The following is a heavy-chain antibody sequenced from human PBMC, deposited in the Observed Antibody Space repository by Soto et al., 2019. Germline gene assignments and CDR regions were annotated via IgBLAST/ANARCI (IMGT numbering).Heavy chain of an antibody. V-gene: IGHV1-2*04. CDR3: AREDIVVVPAAMPGGSYYYCGMDV. CDR1: GYTFTGYY. J-gene: IGHJ6*02. D-gene: IGHD2-2*01. CDR2: INPNSGGT. Sequence: ASVKVSCKASGYTFTGYYMHWVRQAPGQGLEWMGWINPNSGGTNYAQKFQGWVTMTRDTSISTAYMELSRLRSDDTAVYYCAREDIVVVPAAMPGGSYYYCGMDVWGQGTTVTVSS.